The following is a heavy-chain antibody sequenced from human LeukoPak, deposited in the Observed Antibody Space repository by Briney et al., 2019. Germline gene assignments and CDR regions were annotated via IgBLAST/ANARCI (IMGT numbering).Heavy chain of an antibody. CDR2: IYYGGST. Sequence: PSETLSLTCTVSGGSISNYYWSWLRQPPGKGLEWIGYIYYGGSTNYNPSLKSRVTISVDTSKNQFSLKLSSVTAADTAVYYCARENPDVDAFDIWGQGTMVTVSS. J-gene: IGHJ3*02. V-gene: IGHV4-59*01. CDR1: GGSISNYY. CDR3: ARENPDVDAFDI.